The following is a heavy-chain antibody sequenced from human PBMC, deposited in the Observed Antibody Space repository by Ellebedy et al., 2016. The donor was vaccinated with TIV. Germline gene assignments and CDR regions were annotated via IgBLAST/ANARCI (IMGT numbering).Heavy chain of an antibody. V-gene: IGHV1-58*01. J-gene: IGHJ6*02. CDR3: ARDRGYCSGGSCYGRYYYYGMDV. CDR1: GFTFTSSA. Sequence: SVKVSCXASGFTFTSSAVQWVRQARGQRLEWIGWIVVGSGNTNYAQKFQERVTITRDMSTSTAYMELSSLRSEDTAVYYCARDRGYCSGGSCYGRYYYYGMDVWGQGTTVTVSS. CDR2: IVVGSGNT. D-gene: IGHD2-15*01.